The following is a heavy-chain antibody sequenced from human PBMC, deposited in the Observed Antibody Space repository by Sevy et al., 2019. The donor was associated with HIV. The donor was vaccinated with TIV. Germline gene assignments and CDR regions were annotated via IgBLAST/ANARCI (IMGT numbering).Heavy chain of an antibody. CDR3: AGAPEGIEVVNFDY. D-gene: IGHD2-21*01. V-gene: IGHV3-7*01. J-gene: IGHJ4*02. CDR1: GFTFSRYW. CDR2: IKQDGSEK. Sequence: GGSLRLSCAASGFTFSRYWMNWVRQAPGKGLEWVANIKQDGSEKYYVDSVKGRFTIARDNAENSLYLQMNSLRDDDTAVYYCAGAPEGIEVVNFDYWGQGTLVTVSS.